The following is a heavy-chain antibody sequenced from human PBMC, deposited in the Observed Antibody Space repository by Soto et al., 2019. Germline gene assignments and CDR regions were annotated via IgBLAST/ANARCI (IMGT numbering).Heavy chain of an antibody. Sequence: QVQLVQSGAEVKKPGASVKDSCKASGYTFTSYAMHWVRQAPGQRLEWMGWINAGNGNTKYSQKFQGRVTITRDTSASTAYMEPSSVTSEDTAVYYCARNLSRSSSYSYYMDVWGKGTTVTVSS. J-gene: IGHJ6*03. CDR2: INAGNGNT. CDR1: GYTFTSYA. V-gene: IGHV1-3*01. CDR3: ARNLSRSSSYSYYMDV. D-gene: IGHD3-3*01.